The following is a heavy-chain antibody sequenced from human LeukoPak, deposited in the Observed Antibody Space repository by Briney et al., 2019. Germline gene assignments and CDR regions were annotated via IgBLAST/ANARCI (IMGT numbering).Heavy chain of an antibody. Sequence: SVKVSCKASGFTFTSSAVQWVRQARGQRLEWIGWIVVGSGNTNYAQKFQERVTITRDMSTSTAYMELSSLRSEDTAVYYCAAGRHQIQLWPRAFDIWGQGTMVTVSS. CDR1: GFTFTSSA. V-gene: IGHV1-58*01. J-gene: IGHJ3*02. CDR2: IVVGSGNT. CDR3: AAGRHQIQLWPRAFDI. D-gene: IGHD5-18*01.